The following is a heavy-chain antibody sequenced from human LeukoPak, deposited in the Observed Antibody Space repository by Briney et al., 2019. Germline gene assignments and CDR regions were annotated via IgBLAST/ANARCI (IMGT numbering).Heavy chain of an antibody. CDR2: ICYGGSNT. CDR1: GFSFNTYC. CDR3: ARGGPDWPFDY. J-gene: IGHJ4*02. V-gene: IGHV3-33*01. D-gene: IGHD3-9*01. Sequence: GRSLRLSCAASGFSFNTYCMLWVRQAPGKGLECVAVICYGGSNTYYADSVKGRFTISRDNSKNTLYLQMNSLRAEDTAVYYCARGGPDWPFDYWGQGTLVTVSS.